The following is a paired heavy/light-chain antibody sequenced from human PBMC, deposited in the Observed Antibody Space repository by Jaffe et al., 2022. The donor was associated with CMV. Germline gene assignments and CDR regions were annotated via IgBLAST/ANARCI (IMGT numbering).Heavy chain of an antibody. CDR3: ARHGLNPVWYYGSGSYMDQNWFDP. J-gene: IGHJ5*02. Sequence: QVQLQESGPGLVKPSETLSLTCTVSGGSISSYYWSWIRQPPGKGLEWIGYIYYSGSTNYNPSLKSRVTISVDTSKNQFSLKLSSVTAADTAVYYCARHGLNPVWYYGSGSYMDQNWFDPWGQGTLVTVSS. CDR1: GGSISSYY. D-gene: IGHD3-10*01. CDR2: IYYSGST. V-gene: IGHV4-59*08.
Light chain of an antibody. CDR3: QQSYSTPL. CDR1: QSISSY. Sequence: DIQMTQSPSSLSASVGDRVTITCRASQSISSYLNWYQQKPGKAPKLLIYAASSLQSGVPSRFSGSGSGTDFTLTISSLQPEDFATYYCQQSYSTPLFGPGTKVDIK. CDR2: AAS. J-gene: IGKJ3*01. V-gene: IGKV1-39*01.